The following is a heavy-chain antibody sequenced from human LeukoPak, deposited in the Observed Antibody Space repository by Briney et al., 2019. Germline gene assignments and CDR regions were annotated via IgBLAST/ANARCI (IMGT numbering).Heavy chain of an antibody. CDR1: GFSFSVHG. V-gene: IGHV3-30*03. CDR2: VANDGSRT. Sequence: GGSLRLSCATSGFSFSVHGMHWVQQAPGKGLEWVAGVANDGSRTHYADSVKGRFTISRDNSKNTLSLQMNSLGAQDTAVYYCARDRDSYRLDYWGQGTLVTVSS. D-gene: IGHD3-16*02. CDR3: ARDRDSYRLDY. J-gene: IGHJ4*02.